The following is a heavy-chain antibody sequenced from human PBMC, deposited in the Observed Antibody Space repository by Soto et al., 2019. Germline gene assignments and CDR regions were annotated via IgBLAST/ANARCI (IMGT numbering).Heavy chain of an antibody. J-gene: IGHJ4*02. CDR3: ARDLKILWFGTFDY. Sequence: SETLSLTCTVSGGSISSGGYYWSWIRQHPGKGLEWIGYIYYSGSTYYNPSLKSRVTISVDTSKNQFSLKLSSVTAADTAVYYCARDLKILWFGTFDYWGQGTLVTVS. D-gene: IGHD3-10*01. CDR1: GGSISSGGYY. CDR2: IYYSGST. V-gene: IGHV4-31*03.